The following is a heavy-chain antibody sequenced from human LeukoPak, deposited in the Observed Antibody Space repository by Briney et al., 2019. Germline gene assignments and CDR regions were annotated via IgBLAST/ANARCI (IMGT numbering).Heavy chain of an antibody. CDR3: ASSFYRQTDA. J-gene: IGHJ4*02. CDR1: GYSVSGYY. CDR2: INPNTGDT. Sequence: ASVKVSCKASGYSVSGYYVHWVRQAPGQGLEWMGWINPNTGDTNYAQKFQGRVVMTMDTAISTAYLDLSRLTSDDTAMYYCASSFYRQTDAWGQGSLVTVSS. D-gene: IGHD3-16*02. V-gene: IGHV1-2*02.